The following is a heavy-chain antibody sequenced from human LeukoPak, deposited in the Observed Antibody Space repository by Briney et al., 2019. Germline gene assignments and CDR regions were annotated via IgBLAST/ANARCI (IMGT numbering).Heavy chain of an antibody. J-gene: IGHJ6*03. CDR3: AKSSSNYYYYYYMDV. Sequence: PGGSLRLSCAASGFTFSNYAMSWVRQAPGKGLEWVSAISGSGGSTYYADSVKGRFTISRDNSKNTLYLQMNSLRAEDTAVYYCAKSSSNYYYYYYMDVWGKGTTVTVSS. V-gene: IGHV3-23*01. CDR2: ISGSGGST. CDR1: GFTFSNYA. D-gene: IGHD2-2*01.